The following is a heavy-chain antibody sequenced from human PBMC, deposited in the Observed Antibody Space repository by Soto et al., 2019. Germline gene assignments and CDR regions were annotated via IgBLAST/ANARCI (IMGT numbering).Heavy chain of an antibody. Sequence: QEQLMESGGGVVQPGRSLRVSCVASGFTFTRHVIHWVRQAPGKGLEWVAAISKDGGGQYYTDSVKGRLTISRDNSKKTVSLQMNSLRVEDTAVYYGAREVHHGGGGLDVWGQGTTVTVSS. J-gene: IGHJ6*02. CDR3: AREVHHGGGGLDV. V-gene: IGHV3-30-3*01. CDR1: GFTFTRHV. D-gene: IGHD2-15*01. CDR2: ISKDGGGQ.